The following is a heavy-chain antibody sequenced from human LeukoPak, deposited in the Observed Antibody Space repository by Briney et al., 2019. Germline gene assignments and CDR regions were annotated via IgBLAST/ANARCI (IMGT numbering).Heavy chain of an antibody. Sequence: GASVKVSCKASGYTFSSYDINWVRQATGQGLEWMGWMNPNSGNTGYAQKFQGRLNMTRNTSISTAYMELSSLRSGDTAVYYCARRVGSGWPVQHWGQGTLVTVSS. J-gene: IGHJ1*01. V-gene: IGHV1-8*01. D-gene: IGHD6-19*01. CDR2: MNPNSGNT. CDR3: ARRVGSGWPVQH. CDR1: GYTFSSYD.